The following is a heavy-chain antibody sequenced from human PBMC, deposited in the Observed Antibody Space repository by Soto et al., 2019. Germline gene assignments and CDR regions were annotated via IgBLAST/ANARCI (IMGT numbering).Heavy chain of an antibody. J-gene: IGHJ6*02. V-gene: IGHV3-23*01. Sequence: GGSLRLSCAASGFTFSSYAMSWVRQAPGKGLEWVSAISGSGGSTYYADSVKGRFTIPRDNSKNTLYLQMNSLRAEDTAVYYCAKDAPGVGIGPEEKGRSGWLSTLYYYYYGMDVWGQGTTVTVSS. CDR3: AKDAPGVGIGPEEKGRSGWLSTLYYYYYGMDV. CDR2: ISGSGGST. D-gene: IGHD6-19*01. CDR1: GFTFSSYA.